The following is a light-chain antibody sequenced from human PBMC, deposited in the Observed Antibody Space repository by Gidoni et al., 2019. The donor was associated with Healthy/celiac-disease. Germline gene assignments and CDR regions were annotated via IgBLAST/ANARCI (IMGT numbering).Light chain of an antibody. CDR1: QSVSSY. Sequence: IALTQSPAKLALSQGERATLSCRASQSVSSYLAWYQQKPGQAPRLLIYDASNRATGIPARFSGSGSGTDFTLTISSLEPEDFAVYYCQQRSNWPPITFGQGTRLEIK. CDR2: DAS. J-gene: IGKJ5*01. V-gene: IGKV3-11*01. CDR3: QQRSNWPPIT.